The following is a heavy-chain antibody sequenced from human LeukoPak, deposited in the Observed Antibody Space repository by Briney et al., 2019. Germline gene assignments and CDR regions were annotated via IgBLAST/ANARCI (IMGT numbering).Heavy chain of an antibody. V-gene: IGHV3-66*01. J-gene: IGHJ4*02. CDR2: IYSSGST. Sequence: GGSLRLSCVTSGFTVSQNYMSWVRQAPGKGLEWVSVIYSSGSTYYADSVKGRFTIFRDNSKNTVYLQLSSVSVEDTAVYYCATLARRVTAILDYWGQGTLVTVSS. CDR1: GFTVSQNY. CDR3: ATLARRVTAILDY. D-gene: IGHD2-21*02.